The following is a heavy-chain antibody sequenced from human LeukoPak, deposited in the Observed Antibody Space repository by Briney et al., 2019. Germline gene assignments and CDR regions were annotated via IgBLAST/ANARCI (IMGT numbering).Heavy chain of an antibody. CDR1: GYTFTSYG. J-gene: IGHJ3*02. D-gene: IGHD6-13*01. CDR2: ISAYNGNT. CDR3: ARARTPQNIAAAGGDAFDI. Sequence: EASVKVSCKASGYTFTSYGISWVRQAPGQGLEWMGWISAYNGNTNYAQKLQGRVTMTTDTSTSTAYMELRSLRSDDTAVYHCARARTPQNIAAAGGDAFDIWGQGTMVTVSS. V-gene: IGHV1-18*01.